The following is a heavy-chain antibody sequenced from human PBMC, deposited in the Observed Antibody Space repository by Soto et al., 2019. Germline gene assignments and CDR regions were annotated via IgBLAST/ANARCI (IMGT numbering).Heavy chain of an antibody. Sequence: GGSLRLSCAASGFTFSSYWMSWVRQAPGKGLEWVANIKQDGSEKYYVDSVKGRFTIARDNAKNSLYLQMNSLRAEDTAVDYCARGEFGELLSLYYYYYYYMDVWGKGTTVTVSS. J-gene: IGHJ6*03. CDR3: ARGEFGELLSLYYYYYYYMDV. V-gene: IGHV3-7*01. CDR2: IKQDGSEK. CDR1: GFTFSSYW. D-gene: IGHD3-10*01.